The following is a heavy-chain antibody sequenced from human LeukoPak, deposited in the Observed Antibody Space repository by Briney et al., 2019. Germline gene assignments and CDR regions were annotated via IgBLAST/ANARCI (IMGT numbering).Heavy chain of an antibody. Sequence: ASVKVSCKVSGYTLTELSIHWVRLAPGKRLECKGGFDPEDGETIYAQKFQGRVTMTEDTSTYTANMELSSLRSDDTAVYYCATGGTYYYANTSYHTFDYWGQGTLLTVSS. J-gene: IGHJ4*02. CDR3: ATGGTYYYANTSYHTFDY. CDR2: FDPEDGET. CDR1: GYTLTELS. V-gene: IGHV1-24*01. D-gene: IGHD3-22*01.